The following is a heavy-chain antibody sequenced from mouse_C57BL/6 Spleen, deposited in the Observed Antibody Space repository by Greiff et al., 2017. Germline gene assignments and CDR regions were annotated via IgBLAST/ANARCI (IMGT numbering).Heavy chain of an antibody. CDR2: IDPETGGT. Sequence: QVQLQQSGAELVRPGASVTLSCKASGYTFTDYEMHWVKQTPVHGLEWIGAIDPETGGTAYNQKFKGKAILTADKSSSTAYMVLRSLTSEDSAVYNCTRSETGYYFDYWGQGTTLTVSS. J-gene: IGHJ2*01. V-gene: IGHV1-15*01. CDR3: TRSETGYYFDY. CDR1: GYTFTDYE.